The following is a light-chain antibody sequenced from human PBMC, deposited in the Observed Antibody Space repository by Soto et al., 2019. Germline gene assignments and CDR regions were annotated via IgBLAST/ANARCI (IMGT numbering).Light chain of an antibody. V-gene: IGKV1-5*01. CDR1: QSINRW. Sequence: IQMTQSPSTLSASIGDTVTIACRASQSINRWLAWYQQKPGEAPKLLIYDASSLESGVPSRFSGSGSGTDFTLTISCLQSEDFATYYCQQYYSYPFTFGQGTRLEIK. CDR2: DAS. J-gene: IGKJ5*01. CDR3: QQYYSYPFT.